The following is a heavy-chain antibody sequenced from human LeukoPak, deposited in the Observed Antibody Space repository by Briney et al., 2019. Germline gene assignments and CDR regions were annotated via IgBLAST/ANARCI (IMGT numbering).Heavy chain of an antibody. CDR1: GFNFNTHP. CDR2: ISYDGSNK. V-gene: IGHV3-30*01. J-gene: IGHJ4*02. Sequence: GGSLRLSCATSGFNFNTHPMHWVRQAPGEGLEWVAVISYDGSNKQYGDSVKGRSTISRDNPKDTLYLEMNRLRVEDTAVYYCASGLSYWGPGTLVTVS. CDR3: ASGLSY. D-gene: IGHD3-10*01.